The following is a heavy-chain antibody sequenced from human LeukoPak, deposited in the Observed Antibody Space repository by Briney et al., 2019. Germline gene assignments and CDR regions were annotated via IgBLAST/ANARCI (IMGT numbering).Heavy chain of an antibody. J-gene: IGHJ4*02. V-gene: IGHV3-30*02. CDR2: IRYDGSKK. Sequence: GGSLRLSCAASGFIFSSYGIHWVRQAPGKGLEWVAFIRYDGSKKYYADSVKGRFTISRDNAKNTLYLQMNSLRAEDTAVYYCARVLGWGQGTLVTVSS. CDR1: GFIFSSYG. CDR3: ARVLG. D-gene: IGHD2-15*01.